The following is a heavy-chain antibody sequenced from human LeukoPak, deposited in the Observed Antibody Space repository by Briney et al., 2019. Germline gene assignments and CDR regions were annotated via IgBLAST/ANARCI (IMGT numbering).Heavy chain of an antibody. J-gene: IGHJ4*01. Sequence: ASVKVSCKASGYSFSDYGATWVRQAPGQGLEWLGWISVSNGTTTYAENFQGRVTLTTDASTTTAYMEVTSLTSDDTAVYYCARDVSRGYMDHWGHGTLVTVAS. CDR2: ISVSNGTT. V-gene: IGHV1-18*01. CDR3: ARDVSRGYMDH. CDR1: GYSFSDYG.